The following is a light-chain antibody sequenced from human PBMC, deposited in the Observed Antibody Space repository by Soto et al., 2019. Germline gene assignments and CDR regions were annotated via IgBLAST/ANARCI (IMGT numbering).Light chain of an antibody. CDR2: AAS. Sequence: IKMTEYPSSLAASVGDRVTITCRASQSISSYLNWYQQKPGKAPKLLIYAASSLQSGVPSRFSGSGSGTDFTLTISSLQPEDFATDDCQQSYSTPRTFGQGTKVDI. V-gene: IGKV1-39*01. CDR1: QSISSY. J-gene: IGKJ1*01. CDR3: QQSYSTPRT.